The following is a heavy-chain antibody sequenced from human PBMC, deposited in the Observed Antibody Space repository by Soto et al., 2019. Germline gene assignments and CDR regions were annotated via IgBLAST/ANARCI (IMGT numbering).Heavy chain of an antibody. Sequence: EVQLLESGGGLVQPGGSLRLACAASGFTFNNYAMNWVRQAPGRGLEWVSIISPNGDSTYYADSVKGRFTISRDNSKNTLYLEMNALTAEDTAVYYCAKDRWGFSGEYYYFDSWGQGTLVTVSS. J-gene: IGHJ4*02. CDR1: GFTFNNYA. CDR2: ISPNGDST. CDR3: AKDRWGFSGEYYYFDS. D-gene: IGHD1-26*01. V-gene: IGHV3-23*01.